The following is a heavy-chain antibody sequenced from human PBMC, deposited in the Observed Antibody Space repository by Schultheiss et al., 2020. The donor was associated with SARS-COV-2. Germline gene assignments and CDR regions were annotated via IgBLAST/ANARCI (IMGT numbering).Heavy chain of an antibody. D-gene: IGHD5-18*01. CDR2: INHSGST. CDR1: GGSFSGYY. J-gene: IGHJ6*02. V-gene: IGHV4-34*01. Sequence: SETLSLTCAVYGGSFSGYYWSWIRQPPGKGLEWIGEINHSGSTNYNPSLKSRVTISVDKSKNQFSLKLSSVTAADTAVYYCARDWVDTAMGGYYYYGMDVWGQGTTVTVSS. CDR3: ARDWVDTAMGGYYYYGMDV.